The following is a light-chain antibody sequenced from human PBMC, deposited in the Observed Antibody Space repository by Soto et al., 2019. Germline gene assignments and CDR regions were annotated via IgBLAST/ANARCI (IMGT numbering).Light chain of an antibody. J-gene: IGKJ1*01. CDR3: QQYGISSWT. CDR1: QSVSSIY. CDR2: GAS. Sequence: EIVLTQSPGTLSLSPGERATLSCRASQSVSSIYLAWYQHKPGQAPRLLIYGASSRATGIPDRFSGSGSGTDFTLNISRLEPEDFAVYYCQQYGISSWTFGRGTTVEIK. V-gene: IGKV3-20*01.